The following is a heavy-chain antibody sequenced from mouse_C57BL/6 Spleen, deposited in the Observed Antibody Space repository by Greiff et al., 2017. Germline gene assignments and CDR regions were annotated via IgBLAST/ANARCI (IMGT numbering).Heavy chain of an antibody. CDR1: GYSFTSYY. CDR2: IYPGCGNT. CDR3: ARWVFYAMDY. Sequence: QVQLQQSGPELVKPGASVKISCKASGYSFTSYYIHWVKQRPGQGLEWIGWIYPGCGNTKYNEKFKGKATLTADTSSSTAYMQLSSLTSEDSAVYYCARWVFYAMDYWGQGTSVTVSS. J-gene: IGHJ4*01. V-gene: IGHV1-66*01.